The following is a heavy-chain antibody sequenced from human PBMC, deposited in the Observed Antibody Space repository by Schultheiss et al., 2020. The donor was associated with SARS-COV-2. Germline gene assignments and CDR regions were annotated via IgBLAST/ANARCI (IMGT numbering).Heavy chain of an antibody. J-gene: IGHJ6*02. CDR1: GFTFSSYG. CDR2: ISYDGSNK. CDR3: AKGEAKRYSSGWSDRAYYGMDV. D-gene: IGHD6-19*01. Sequence: GGSLRLSCAASGFTFSSYGMHWVRQAPGKGLEWVAVISYDGSNKYYADSVKGRFTISRDNSKNTLYLQMNSLRAEDTAVYYCAKGEAKRYSSGWSDRAYYGMDVWGQGTTVTVSS. V-gene: IGHV3-30*12.